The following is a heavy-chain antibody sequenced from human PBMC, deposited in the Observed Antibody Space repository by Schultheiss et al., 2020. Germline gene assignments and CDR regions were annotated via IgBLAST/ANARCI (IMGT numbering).Heavy chain of an antibody. CDR1: GFTFSSYA. CDR3: AKGGYYYDSSGYYYDV. Sequence: GGSLRLSCAASGFTFSSYAMSWVRQAPGKGLEYVSAISSNGGSTYYANSVKGRFTISRDNAKNSLYLQMNSLRSDDTAIYYCAKGGYYYDSSGYYYDVWGQGTLVTVSS. J-gene: IGHJ4*02. V-gene: IGHV3-64*01. CDR2: ISSNGGST. D-gene: IGHD3-22*01.